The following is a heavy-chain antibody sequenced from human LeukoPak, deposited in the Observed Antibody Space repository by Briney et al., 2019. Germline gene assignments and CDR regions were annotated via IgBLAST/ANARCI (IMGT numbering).Heavy chain of an antibody. Sequence: GGSLRLSCAASGFTFSSYAMHWVRQAPGKGLEWVAVISYDGSNKYYADSVKGRFTISRDNSKNTLYLQMSSLRAEDTAVYYCAREGSSGWYGYYYYYMDVWGKGTTVTVSS. J-gene: IGHJ6*03. CDR1: GFTFSSYA. CDR3: AREGSSGWYGYYYYYMDV. D-gene: IGHD6-19*01. CDR2: ISYDGSNK. V-gene: IGHV3-30*04.